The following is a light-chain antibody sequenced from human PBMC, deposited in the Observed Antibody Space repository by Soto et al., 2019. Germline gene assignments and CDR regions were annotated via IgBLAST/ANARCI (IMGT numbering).Light chain of an antibody. Sequence: DIQMTQSQSSLSASVGDRVTITCRSSQSISTYLNWYQQKSGKAPNLLIFAASTLQSGVPSRFSVSGSGTDFTLTIRSMQHEDLATYYCQQSDTAQLTCGGVDQGGYQ. CDR2: AAS. CDR1: QSISTY. J-gene: IGKJ4*01. CDR3: QQSDTAQLT. V-gene: IGKV1-39*01.